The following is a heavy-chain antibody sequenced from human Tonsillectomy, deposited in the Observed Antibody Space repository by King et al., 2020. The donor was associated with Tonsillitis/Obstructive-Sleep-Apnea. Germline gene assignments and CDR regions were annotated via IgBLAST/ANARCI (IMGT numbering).Heavy chain of an antibody. V-gene: IGHV3-15*01. Sequence: VQLVESGGGLVKPGGSLRLSCAASGFTFSNAWMSWVRQAPGKGLEWVGRIKSKTDGGTTDYAAPVKGRFTISRDDSKNTLYLQMNSLKTEDTAVYYCTTVDDYIWGSYRYQVDAFDIWGQGTMVTVSS. CDR3: TTVDDYIWGSYRYQVDAFDI. CDR1: GFTFSNAW. J-gene: IGHJ3*02. D-gene: IGHD3-16*02. CDR2: IKSKTDGGTT.